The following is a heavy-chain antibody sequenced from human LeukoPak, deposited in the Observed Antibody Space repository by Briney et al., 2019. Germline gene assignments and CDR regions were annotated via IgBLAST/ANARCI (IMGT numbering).Heavy chain of an antibody. CDR1: VYSLCDSY. V-gene: IGHV4-59*01. CDR3: SRHLGVTRGYFTFDF. D-gene: IGHD2-15*01. Sequence: SETLSLTCTQPVYSLCDSYRCCVRQPPGKGLEWIGYIYYTGSTNYNPSLKSRVTISVDTSKNQFSVKLSSVTAADTAVYCCSRHLGVTRGYFTFDFWGRGTMVTVSS. CDR2: IYYTGST. J-gene: IGHJ3*01.